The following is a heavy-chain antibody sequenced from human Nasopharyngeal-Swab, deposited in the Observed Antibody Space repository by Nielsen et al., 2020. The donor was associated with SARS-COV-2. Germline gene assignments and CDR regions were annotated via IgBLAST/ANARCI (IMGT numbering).Heavy chain of an antibody. J-gene: IGHJ6*02. D-gene: IGHD3-10*01. Sequence: SETLSLTCTVSGGSISSYYWSWIRQPAGKGLEWIGRIYTSGSTNYNPSPKSRVTMSVDTSKNQFSLKLSSVTAADTAVYYCARVITMVRGVIIRHYGMDVWGQGTTVTVSS. CDR3: ARVITMVRGVIIRHYGMDV. CDR1: GGSISSYY. V-gene: IGHV4-4*07. CDR2: IYTSGST.